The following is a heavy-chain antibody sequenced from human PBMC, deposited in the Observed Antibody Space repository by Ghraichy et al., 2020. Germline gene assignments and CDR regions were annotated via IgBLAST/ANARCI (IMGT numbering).Heavy chain of an antibody. Sequence: SETLSLTCTVSGGSISSYYWSWIRQPPGKGLEWIGYIYYSGSTNYNPSLKSRVTISVDTSKNQFSLKLSSVTAADTAVYYCARDAGSGKFDYWGQGTLVTVSS. D-gene: IGHD3-3*01. CDR2: IYYSGST. CDR3: ARDAGSGKFDY. CDR1: GGSISSYY. J-gene: IGHJ4*02. V-gene: IGHV4-59*01.